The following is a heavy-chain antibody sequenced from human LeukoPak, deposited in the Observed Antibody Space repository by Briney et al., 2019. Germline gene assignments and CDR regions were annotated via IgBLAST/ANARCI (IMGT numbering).Heavy chain of an antibody. CDR3: AKAGVPTMTSPGAHIDY. CDR2: ISSSGSTI. V-gene: IGHV3-48*03. D-gene: IGHD4-17*01. J-gene: IGHJ4*02. Sequence: GGSLRLSCAASGFTFSSYEMNWVRQAPGKGLEWVSYISSSGSTIYFADSVKGRFTISRDNSKNTLYLQMNSLRAEDTALYYCAKAGVPTMTSPGAHIDYWGQGTLVTVSS. CDR1: GFTFSSYE.